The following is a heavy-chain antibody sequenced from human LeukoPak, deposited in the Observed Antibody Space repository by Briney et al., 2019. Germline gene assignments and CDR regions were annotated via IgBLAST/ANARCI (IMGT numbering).Heavy chain of an antibody. D-gene: IGHD1-26*01. CDR1: GFTFTASH. V-gene: IGHV3-11*01. J-gene: IGHJ4*02. CDR2: ITSTGSNI. CDR3: ARDSYASGSDY. Sequence: GGPLRLSCITSGFTFTASHMSWFGQVPGKGLGWVSYITSTGSNIYYADSVKGRFTISRDNAKNSLYLQMNSLRADDTAVYFCARDSYASGSDYWGQGTLVTVSS.